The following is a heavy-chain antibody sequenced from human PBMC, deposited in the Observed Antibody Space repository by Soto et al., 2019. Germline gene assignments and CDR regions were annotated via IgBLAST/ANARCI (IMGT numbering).Heavy chain of an antibody. Sequence: VASVKVSCKASGGTFSSYAISWVRQAPGQGLEWMGGIIPIFGTANYAQKFQGRVTITADESTSTAYMELSSLRSEDTAVYYCARHGLEWLGPFDYWGQGXLVTVYS. CDR3: ARHGLEWLGPFDY. J-gene: IGHJ4*02. D-gene: IGHD3-3*01. V-gene: IGHV1-69*13. CDR2: IIPIFGTA. CDR1: GGTFSSYA.